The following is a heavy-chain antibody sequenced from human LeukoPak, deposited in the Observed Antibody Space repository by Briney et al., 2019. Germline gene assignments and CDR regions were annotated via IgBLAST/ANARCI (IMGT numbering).Heavy chain of an antibody. Sequence: SETLSLTCTVSGGSISSYYWSWIRQPPGKGLEWIGYIYYSGSTNYNPSLKSRVTISVDTSKNQFSLKLSPVTAADTAVYYCARYDCSGGSCSPGWFDPWGQGTLVTVSS. CDR3: ARYDCSGGSCSPGWFDP. CDR1: GGSISSYY. V-gene: IGHV4-59*01. CDR2: IYYSGST. J-gene: IGHJ5*02. D-gene: IGHD2-15*01.